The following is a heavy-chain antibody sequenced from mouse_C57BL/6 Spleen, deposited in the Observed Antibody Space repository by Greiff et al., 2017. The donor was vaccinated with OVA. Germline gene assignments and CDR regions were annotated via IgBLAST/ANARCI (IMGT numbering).Heavy chain of an antibody. V-gene: IGHV5-6*02. CDR1: GFTFSSYG. J-gene: IGHJ4*01. Sequence: EVKLEESGGDLVKPGGSLKLSCAASGFTFSSYGMSWVRQTPDKRLEWVATISSGGSYTYYPDSVKGRFTISRDNAKNTLYLQMSSLKSEDTAMYYCARQRGNYDYAMDYWGQGTSVTVSS. CDR3: ARQRGNYDYAMDY. D-gene: IGHD2-1*01. CDR2: ISSGGSYT.